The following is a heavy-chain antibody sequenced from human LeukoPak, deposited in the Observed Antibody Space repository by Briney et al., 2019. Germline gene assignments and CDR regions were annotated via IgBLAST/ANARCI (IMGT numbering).Heavy chain of an antibody. Sequence: GGSLRLSCAASGFTFSSYEMNWVRQAPGKGLEWVSYISSSGSTIYYADSVKGRFTISRDNAKNSLYLQMNSLRAEDTAVYYCARLDSGSYKLDYWGQGTLVTVSS. D-gene: IGHD1-26*01. V-gene: IGHV3-48*03. CDR2: ISSSGSTI. CDR1: GFTFSSYE. J-gene: IGHJ4*02. CDR3: ARLDSGSYKLDY.